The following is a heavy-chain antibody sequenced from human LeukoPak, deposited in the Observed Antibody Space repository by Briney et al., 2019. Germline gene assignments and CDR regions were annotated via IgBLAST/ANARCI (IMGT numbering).Heavy chain of an antibody. V-gene: IGHV3-11*01. J-gene: IGHJ4*02. CDR3: ASSDYYDSSGYAW. CDR1: GFTFSDYY. D-gene: IGHD3-22*01. Sequence: GGSLRLSCAASGFTFSDYYMSWLRQAPGKGLEGVSYISSSGSTIYYADSVKGRFTISRDNAKNSLYLQMNSLRAEDTAVYYCASSDYYDSSGYAWWGQGTLVTVSS. CDR2: ISSSGSTI.